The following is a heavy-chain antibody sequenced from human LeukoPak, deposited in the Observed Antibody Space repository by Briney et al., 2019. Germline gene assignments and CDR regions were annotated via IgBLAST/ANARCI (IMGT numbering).Heavy chain of an antibody. CDR3: ARSKVVTAIGSYLDY. CDR2: ISAYNGNT. CDR1: GYTFTSYG. V-gene: IGHV1-18*01. J-gene: IGHJ4*02. D-gene: IGHD2-21*02. Sequence: ASVKVSCKASGYTFTSYGISWVRQAPGQGLEWMGWISAYNGNTNYAQKLQGRVTMTTDTSTSTAYMELRSLRSGDTAVYYCARSKVVTAIGSYLDYWGQGTLVTVSS.